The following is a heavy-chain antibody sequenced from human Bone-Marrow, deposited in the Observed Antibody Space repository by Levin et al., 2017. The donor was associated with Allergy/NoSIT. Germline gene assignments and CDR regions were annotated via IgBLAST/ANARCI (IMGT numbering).Heavy chain of an antibody. D-gene: IGHD5-12*01. CDR2: IWYSGSRQ. J-gene: IGHJ6*02. CDR3: ARDIGYEATFYGLDV. Sequence: GESLKISCAASGFTFTSYGMHWVRQAPGKGLEWVAVIWYSGSRQYYGESVKGRFTISRDSSKNTLFLQMNNLTVEDTAVYFCARDIGYEATFYGLDVWGQGSTVTVSS. CDR1: GFTFTSYG. V-gene: IGHV3-33*01.